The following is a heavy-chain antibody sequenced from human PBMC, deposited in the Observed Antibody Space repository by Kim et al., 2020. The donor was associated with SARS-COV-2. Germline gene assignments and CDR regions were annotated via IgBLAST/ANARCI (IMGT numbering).Heavy chain of an antibody. CDR2: ISSSSSYT. CDR1: GFTFSDYY. V-gene: IGHV3-11*06. D-gene: IGHD6-13*01. Sequence: GGSLRLSCAASGFTFSDYYMSWIRQAPGKGLEWVSYISSSSSYTNYADSVKGRFTISRDNAKNSLYLQMNSLRAEDTAVYYCARDDKYSSNYYYYGMDVWGQGTTVTVSS. J-gene: IGHJ6*02. CDR3: ARDDKYSSNYYYYGMDV.